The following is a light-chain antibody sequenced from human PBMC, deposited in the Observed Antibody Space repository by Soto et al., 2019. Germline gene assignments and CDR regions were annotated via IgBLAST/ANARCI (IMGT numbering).Light chain of an antibody. Sequence: EIVLTQSPGTLSLSPGERATLSCRASQSVSSSYLAWYQQKPGQAPRLLIYGASSSATGIPDRFSDSGSGTDFTLTISRLEPEDFAVYYCQQYGSSPWTFGQGTKVEIK. CDR2: GAS. CDR3: QQYGSSPWT. J-gene: IGKJ1*01. V-gene: IGKV3-20*01. CDR1: QSVSSSY.